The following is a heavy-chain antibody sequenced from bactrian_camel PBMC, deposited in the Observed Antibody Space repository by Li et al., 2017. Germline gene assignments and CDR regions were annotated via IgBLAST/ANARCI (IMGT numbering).Heavy chain of an antibody. J-gene: IGHJ4*01. CDR2: FSSAGGTT. V-gene: IGHV3S40*01. D-gene: IGHD1*01. CDR1: GFTFGSYA. Sequence: VQLVESGGGSVQAGGSLRLSCGASGFTFGSYAMTWVRQAPGKGLEWVSTFSSAGGTTDYADSVKGRFTISRDNAKNAVYLQLNALKTEDTAMYFCAKTHYATIGQGTQVTVS.